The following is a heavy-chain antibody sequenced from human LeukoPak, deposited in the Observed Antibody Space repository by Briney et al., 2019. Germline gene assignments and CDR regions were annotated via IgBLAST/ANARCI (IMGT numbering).Heavy chain of an antibody. CDR1: GFTFSSYG. CDR3: AQGHYVGNSEFLDN. CDR2: ISYDGSNK. D-gene: IGHD4-23*01. J-gene: IGHJ4*02. Sequence: GGSLRLSCAASGFTFSSYGMHWVRQTPGKGLEWVAVISYDGSNKYYADSVRGRFTISRDNSKNTLYLQMDSLRVEDTAVYYCAQGHYVGNSEFLDNWGQGSLVIVSS. V-gene: IGHV3-30*18.